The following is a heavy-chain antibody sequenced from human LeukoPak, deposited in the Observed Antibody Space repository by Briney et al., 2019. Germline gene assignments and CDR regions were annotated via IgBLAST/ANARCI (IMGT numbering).Heavy chain of an antibody. J-gene: IGHJ4*02. CDR1: GGSISSYY. Sequence: SGTLSLTCTVSGGSISSYYWSWIRQPPGKGLEWIGYIYYSGSTNYNPSLKSRVTISVDTSKNQFSLKLSSVTAADTAVYYCVWFGEWPSYCDYWGQGTLVTVSS. V-gene: IGHV4-59*08. CDR3: VWFGEWPSYCDY. CDR2: IYYSGST. D-gene: IGHD3-10*01.